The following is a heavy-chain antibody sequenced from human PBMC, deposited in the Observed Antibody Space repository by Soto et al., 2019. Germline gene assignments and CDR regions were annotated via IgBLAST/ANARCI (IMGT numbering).Heavy chain of an antibody. CDR2: IIPICGTA. J-gene: IGHJ3*02. Sequence: QVQLVQSGAEVKKPGSSVKVSCKASGGTFSSYAISWVRQAPGQGLEWMGGIIPICGTANYAQKFQGRVTITADESTSTAYMERSSLRSEDTAVYYCAREAAGHCGCDCYRPDAFDIWGQGTMVTVSS. D-gene: IGHD2-21*02. V-gene: IGHV1-69*01. CDR3: AREAAGHCGCDCYRPDAFDI. CDR1: GGTFSSYA.